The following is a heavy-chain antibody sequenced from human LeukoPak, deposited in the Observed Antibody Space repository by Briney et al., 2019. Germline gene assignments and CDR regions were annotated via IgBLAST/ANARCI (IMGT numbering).Heavy chain of an antibody. CDR3: ARRVGADTAMVGYYYYGMDV. J-gene: IGHJ6*02. V-gene: IGHV4-39*01. Sequence: SETLSLTCTVSGGSISSSSYYWGWIRQPPGKGLEWIGSIYYSGSTYYNPSLKSRVTISVDTSKNQFSLKLSSVTAADTAVYYCARRVGADTAMVGYYYYGMDVWGQGTTVTVSS. CDR1: GGSISSSSYY. D-gene: IGHD5-18*01. CDR2: IYYSGST.